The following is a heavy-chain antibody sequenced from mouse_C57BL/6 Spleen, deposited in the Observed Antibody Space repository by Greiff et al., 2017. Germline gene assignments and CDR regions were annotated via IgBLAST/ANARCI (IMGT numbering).Heavy chain of an antibody. CDR1: GFTFSDYG. Sequence: EVQGVESGGGLVKPGGSLKLSCAASGFTFSDYGMHWVRQAPEKGLEWVAYISSGSSTIYYADTVKGRFTISRDNSKNTMFLQMTSLRSEDAAMYYCARGLLRKGAMDYWGQGTSVTVSS. J-gene: IGHJ4*01. D-gene: IGHD1-1*01. CDR2: ISSGSSTI. CDR3: ARGLLRKGAMDY. V-gene: IGHV5-17*01.